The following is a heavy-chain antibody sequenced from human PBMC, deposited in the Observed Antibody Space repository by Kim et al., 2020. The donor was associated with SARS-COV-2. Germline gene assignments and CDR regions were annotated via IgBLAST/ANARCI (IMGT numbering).Heavy chain of an antibody. D-gene: IGHD3-22*01. J-gene: IGHJ5*02. V-gene: IGHV7-4-1*02. CDR1: GYTFTSYA. CDR3: ARSLIMTYYYDSYWFDP. CDR2: INTNTGNP. Sequence: ASVKVSCKASGYTFTSYAMNWVRQAPGQGLEWMGWINTNTGNPTYAQGFTGRFVFSLDTSVSTAYLQISSLKAEDTAVYYCARSLIMTYYYDSYWFDPWGQGTLVTVSS.